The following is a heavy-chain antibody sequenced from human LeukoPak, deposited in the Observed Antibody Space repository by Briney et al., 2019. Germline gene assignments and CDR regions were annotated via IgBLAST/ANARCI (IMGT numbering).Heavy chain of an antibody. CDR3: ARGKTSDDIIEDAFDI. CDR1: GFSVNTNY. D-gene: IGHD3-9*01. CDR2: IYSGGGA. V-gene: IGHV3-66*01. J-gene: IGHJ3*02. Sequence: PGGSLRLSCAASGFSVNTNYMTWVRQAAGKGLEWVSVIYSGGGAYYADSVKDRFTISRDYSQNTLLLQMNSLRAEDTALYYCARGKTSDDIIEDAFDIWGQGTMVAVSS.